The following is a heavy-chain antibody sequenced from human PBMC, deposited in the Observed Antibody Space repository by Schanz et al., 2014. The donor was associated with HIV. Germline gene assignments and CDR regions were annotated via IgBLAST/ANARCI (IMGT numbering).Heavy chain of an antibody. CDR1: GFTFSGYW. V-gene: IGHV3-23*04. CDR2: VTNSGSYV. J-gene: IGHJ3*01. Sequence: VQLVESGGGVVQPGRSLRLSCAASGFTFSGYWMSWVRQAPGKGLEWVSAVTNSGSYVNYADSVKGRFTMSRDNSKNTLSLQMDSLRVDDTAIYYCAKRSGRSFGYFDSWGQGTMVTVSS. CDR3: AKRSGRSFGYFDS. D-gene: IGHD2-15*01.